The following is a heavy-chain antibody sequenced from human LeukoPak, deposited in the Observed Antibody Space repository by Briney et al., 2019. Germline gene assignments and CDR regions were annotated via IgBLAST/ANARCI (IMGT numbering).Heavy chain of an antibody. V-gene: IGHV1-8*03. CDR1: GYTFTSYD. CDR2: MNPKSGNT. J-gene: IGHJ6*03. D-gene: IGHD2-2*01. CDR3: ATGRKTDIVVVPAANEFGELSRYYYMDV. Sequence: GASVKVSCKASGYTFTSYDINWVRQVTGQGLEWMGWMNPKSGNTGYAQKFQGRVTITRNTSISTAYMELSSLRSEDTAVYYCATGRKTDIVVVPAANEFGELSRYYYMDVWGKGTTVTVSS.